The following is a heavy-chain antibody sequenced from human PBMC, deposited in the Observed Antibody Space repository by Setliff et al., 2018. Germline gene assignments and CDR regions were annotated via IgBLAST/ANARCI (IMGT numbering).Heavy chain of an antibody. CDR1: GFTFSTYS. CDR2: MYTDGSST. Sequence: GGSLRLSCAASGFTFSTYSMHWVRQVPGKGLVWVSRMYTDGSSTYYADSVKGRFTISRDNAKDSLFLQMNSLRAEDTAIYYCARGPSMVVVSVAIPHVWGKGTTVTVSS. V-gene: IGHV3-74*01. J-gene: IGHJ6*04. D-gene: IGHD2-2*01. CDR3: ARGPSMVVVSVAIPHV.